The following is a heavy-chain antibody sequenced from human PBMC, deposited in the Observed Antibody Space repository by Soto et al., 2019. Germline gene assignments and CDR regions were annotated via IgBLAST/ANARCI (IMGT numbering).Heavy chain of an antibody. CDR1: GGSISSYY. D-gene: IGHD3-16*01. Sequence: QVQLQESGPGLVKPSETLSLTCTVSGGSISSYYWSWIRQPPGKGLEWIGYNYYRGSTNYNPSLKSRVTISVDTAKNQFSLKLSSVTAADTAVYYCARGRYDFVVGYYYYYMDVWGKGTTVTVSS. CDR3: ARGRYDFVVGYYYYYMDV. J-gene: IGHJ6*03. CDR2: NYYRGST. V-gene: IGHV4-59*01.